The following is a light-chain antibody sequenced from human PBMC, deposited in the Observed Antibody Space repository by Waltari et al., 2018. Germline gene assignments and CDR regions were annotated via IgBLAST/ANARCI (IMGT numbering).Light chain of an antibody. CDR2: GAS. J-gene: IGKJ2*01. V-gene: IGKV1-39*01. CDR3: QHSHNTPPYT. CDR1: ESVLKY. Sequence: DIQLTQSPSSLSASLADIVTISCRASESVLKYLNWYQQNPGKAPKLLIYGASSLQSGVPSRFSGSGSGTDFTLTISFLQPEDFAIYYCQHSHNTPPYTFGQGTKLEFK.